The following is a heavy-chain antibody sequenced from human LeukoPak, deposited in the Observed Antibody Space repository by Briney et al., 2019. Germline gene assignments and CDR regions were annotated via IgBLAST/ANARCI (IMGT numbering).Heavy chain of an antibody. V-gene: IGHV3-23*01. D-gene: IGHD2-2*01. CDR2: IGGSGGST. CDR1: GFTFSSYA. CDR3: ARHGGPYCSSTSCYWATNKYYYYYYMDV. Sequence: GGSLRLSCAASGFTFSSYAMSWVRQAPGKGLEWVSAIGGSGGSTYYADSVKGRFTISRDNSKNTLYLQMNSLRAEDTAVYYCARHGGPYCSSTSCYWATNKYYYYYYMDVWGKGTTVTISS. J-gene: IGHJ6*03.